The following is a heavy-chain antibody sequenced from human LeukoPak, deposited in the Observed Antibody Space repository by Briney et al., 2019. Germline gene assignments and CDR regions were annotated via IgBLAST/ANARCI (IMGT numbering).Heavy chain of an antibody. D-gene: IGHD2-2*01. V-gene: IGHV1-2*02. CDR1: GYTFTAYS. Sequence: ASVKVSCKASGYTFTAYSMHWVRQAPGQGLEYMGWLNPNSGDTNYAQKFQGRVTMTRDTSMSTAYMELSGLRFDDTAVYYCARDGEVRQGHCSSTSCPVDYWGQGTLITVSS. J-gene: IGHJ4*02. CDR3: ARDGEVRQGHCSSTSCPVDY. CDR2: LNPNSGDT.